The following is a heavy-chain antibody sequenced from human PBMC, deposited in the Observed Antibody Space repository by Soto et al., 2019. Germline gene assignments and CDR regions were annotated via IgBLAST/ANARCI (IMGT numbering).Heavy chain of an antibody. CDR3: PRQPPFSITIFGVVTSPSYYGMDV. V-gene: IGHV1-46*01. CDR2: SNPSGGST. Sequence: ASVEVSCKASGYTFTSYYMYWVRQAPGQGLEWLGISNPSGGSTSYAQKFQVRVTMTRDTSTSTVYMEPSSLRSEDTAVYYCPRQPPFSITIFGVVTSPSYYGMDVWAQGTTVPVSS. CDR1: GYTFTSYY. D-gene: IGHD3-3*01. J-gene: IGHJ6*02.